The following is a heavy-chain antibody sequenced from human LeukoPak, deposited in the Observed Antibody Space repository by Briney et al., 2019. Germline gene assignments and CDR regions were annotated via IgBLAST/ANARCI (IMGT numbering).Heavy chain of an antibody. CDR2: INFDSGGT. Sequence: VASVKVSCKASGYTFTDYYIHWVRQAPGQGLEWMGWINFDSGGTHFAQKFQGRVTMTRDTSISTAFMELSGLTSDDTAVYYCARRGAAADTDHFDYWAQGTQVTVSS. V-gene: IGHV1-2*02. J-gene: IGHJ4*02. D-gene: IGHD6-13*01. CDR3: ARRGAAADTDHFDY. CDR1: GYTFTDYY.